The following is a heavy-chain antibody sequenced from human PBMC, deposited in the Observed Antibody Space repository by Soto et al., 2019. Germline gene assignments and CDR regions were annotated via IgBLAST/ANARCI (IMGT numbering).Heavy chain of an antibody. Sequence: SEPTLVNHTQTLTLTCTFSGFSLSTDDVGVGWIRQPPGKALDWLAVIYWDDDKRYSPSLKSRLTITKDTSKNQVLLTMTNMDPVDTATYFFARSNYSISFFDYCGQGYLVTVSA. V-gene: IGHV2-5*02. J-gene: IGHJ4*02. D-gene: IGHD6-6*01. CDR2: IYWDDDK. CDR1: GFSLSTDDVG. CDR3: ARSNYSISFFDY.